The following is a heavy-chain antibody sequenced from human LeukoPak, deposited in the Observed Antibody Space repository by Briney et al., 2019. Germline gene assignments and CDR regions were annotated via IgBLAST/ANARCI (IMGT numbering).Heavy chain of an antibody. CDR2: IKSTTDGGTT. CDR3: TSRRTQERFFDY. V-gene: IGHV3-15*01. D-gene: IGHD1-1*01. Sequence: GGSLRLSCAASGFTLINAWMSWVRQAPGKGLEWVGRIKSTTDGGTTDYAAPVKGRFTISRDDSKNTLYLQMNSLKTDDTAVYYCTSRRTQERFFDYWGQGTLVTVSS. CDR1: GFTLINAW. J-gene: IGHJ4*02.